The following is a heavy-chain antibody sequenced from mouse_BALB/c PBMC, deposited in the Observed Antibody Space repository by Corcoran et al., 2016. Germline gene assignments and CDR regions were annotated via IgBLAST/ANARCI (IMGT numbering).Heavy chain of an antibody. V-gene: IGHV9-1*02. CDR3: ARIYYGTLYYYAMDY. CDR2: INTYTGEP. CDR1: GYTFTNYG. J-gene: IGHJ4*01. Sequence: QIQLVQSGPELKKPGETVKISCKASGYTFTNYGMNWVKQAPGKGLKWMGWINTYTGEPTYADDFKGRFAFSLETSASTAYLQINNLKNEDMATYFCARIYYGTLYYYAMDYWDQGTSVTVSS. D-gene: IGHD1-1*01.